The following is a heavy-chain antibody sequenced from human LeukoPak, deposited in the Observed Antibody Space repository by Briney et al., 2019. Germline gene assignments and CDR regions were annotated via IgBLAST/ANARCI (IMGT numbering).Heavy chain of an antibody. V-gene: IGHV1-8*02. CDR3: ARGYCPTPTCYSDNWFDP. J-gene: IGHJ5*02. D-gene: IGHD2-2*01. CDR2: MNPNSGNT. Sequence: ASVKVSCKASGYTFTSYDINWVRQATGQGLEWMGWMNPNSGNTGYAQKFQGRVTMTRDTSTSTAYMELSSLRSEDTAVYYCARGYCPTPTCYSDNWFDPWGQGTLVTVSS. CDR1: GYTFTSYD.